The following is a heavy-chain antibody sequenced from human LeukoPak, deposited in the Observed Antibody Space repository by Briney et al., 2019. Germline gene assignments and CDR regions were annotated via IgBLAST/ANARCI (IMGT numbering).Heavy chain of an antibody. CDR2: ISGSDGST. CDR1: GFTFSSYG. V-gene: IGHV3-23*01. J-gene: IGHJ6*03. CDR3: AREALGYSSGWTGGYYYYYYMDV. D-gene: IGHD6-19*01. Sequence: GGTLRLSCAASGFTFSSYGMSWVRQAPGKGLEWVSAISGSDGSTYYADSVKGRFTISRDNSKNTLYLQMNSLRAEDTAVYYCAREALGYSSGWTGGYYYYYYMDVWGKGTTVTVSS.